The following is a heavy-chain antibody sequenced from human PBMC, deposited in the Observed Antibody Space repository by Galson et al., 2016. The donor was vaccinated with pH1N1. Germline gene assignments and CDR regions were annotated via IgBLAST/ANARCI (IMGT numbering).Heavy chain of an antibody. CDR1: GFIFSDYW. V-gene: IGHV3-7*01. CDR3: ATEDYYTSLY. Sequence: SLRLSCAASGFIFSDYWMSWVRQAPGKGLEWVVKINQDGSRKYYVDSMKGRCTISRDSAENSLSLQMNSLRVEDTALYYCATEDYYTSLYWGQGILVTVSS. J-gene: IGHJ4*02. D-gene: IGHD1-26*01. CDR2: INQDGSRK.